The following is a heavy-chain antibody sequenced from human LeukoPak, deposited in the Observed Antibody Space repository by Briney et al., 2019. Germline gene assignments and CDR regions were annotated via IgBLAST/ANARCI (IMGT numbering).Heavy chain of an antibody. CDR1: GGSISSSSYY. CDR2: IYYSGST. CDR3: AQSLVTYTKYYFDY. D-gene: IGHD2-21*02. V-gene: IGHV4-39*01. Sequence: SETLSLTCTVSGGSISSSSYYWGWIRQPPGKGLEWIGSIYYSGSTYYNPSLKSRVTISVDTSKNQFSLKLSSVTAADTAVYYCAQSLVTYTKYYFDYWGQGTLVTASS. J-gene: IGHJ4*02.